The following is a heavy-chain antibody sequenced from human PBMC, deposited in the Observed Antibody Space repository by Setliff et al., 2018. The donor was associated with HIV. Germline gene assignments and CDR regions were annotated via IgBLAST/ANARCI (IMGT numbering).Heavy chain of an antibody. V-gene: IGHV1-18*01. CDR2: ISAYDGNT. D-gene: IGHD3-22*01. Sequence: ASVKVSCQASGYTFPSYGISWVRQAPGQGLEWMGWISAYDGNTNYAQKFQGRVTMTTDTSTSTAYMELRSLRSDDTAVYYCARENTYDSSGWGAFDIWGPGTMVTVSS. J-gene: IGHJ3*02. CDR3: ARENTYDSSGWGAFDI. CDR1: GYTFPSYG.